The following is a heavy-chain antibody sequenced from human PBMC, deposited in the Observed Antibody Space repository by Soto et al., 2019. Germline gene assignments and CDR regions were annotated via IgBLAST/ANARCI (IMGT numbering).Heavy chain of an antibody. CDR1: GFTFGGSP. CDR3: VLEGCRRTVCYSLDL. CDR2: IRSDSASSAI. J-gene: IGHJ5*02. D-gene: IGHD2-2*01. V-gene: IGHV3-73*01. Sequence: EAQLVQSGGGLVQPGGSLQLSCAASGFTFGGSPVHWVRQASGKGLEWVGRIRSDSASSAIAYAASVRGRFTLSRDDSNNTAYLQVNSVEVEDKALYYYVLEGCRRTVCYSLDLWGQGTLVTVSS.